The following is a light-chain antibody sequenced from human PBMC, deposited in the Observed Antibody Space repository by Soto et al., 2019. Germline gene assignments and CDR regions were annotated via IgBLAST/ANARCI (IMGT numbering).Light chain of an antibody. J-gene: IGKJ1*01. Sequence: EIVMTQSPATLSVSPGERATLSCRASQSIGSNLAWYQQKPGQAPRLLIYAASIRATDFPARFSGSGSGTECTLTISGLQSDDFAGYFFQQYNNWPPWTFGHGTKVEIK. CDR3: QQYNNWPPWT. V-gene: IGKV3-15*01. CDR1: QSIGSN. CDR2: AAS.